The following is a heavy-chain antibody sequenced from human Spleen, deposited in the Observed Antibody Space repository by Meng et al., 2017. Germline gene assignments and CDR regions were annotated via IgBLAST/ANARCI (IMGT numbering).Heavy chain of an antibody. D-gene: IGHD6-13*01. V-gene: IGHV1-3*01. Sequence: VQLVQSGADLKEPGASVRISCKASGYIFSEFGLQWVRQAPGQRLEWMGWINGANGKTEYAQRFHGRITISRDTSANLAFMHLRSLRSEDTAVYYCARDRAASNDYSDYWGPGTLVTVSS. CDR1: GYIFSEFG. J-gene: IGHJ4*02. CDR2: INGANGKT. CDR3: ARDRAASNDYSDY.